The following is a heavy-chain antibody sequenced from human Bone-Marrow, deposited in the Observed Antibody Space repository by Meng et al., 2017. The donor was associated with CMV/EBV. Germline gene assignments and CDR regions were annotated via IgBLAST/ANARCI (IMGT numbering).Heavy chain of an antibody. D-gene: IGHD3-22*01. CDR3: ARAGSSVPHEAFDI. Sequence: GESLKISCAASGFTFSTYWMSWVRQAPGKGLEWVSGINWNGGSTDYADSVRSQFTISRDNAKNSLYLQMHGLRAEDTALYYCARAGSSVPHEAFDIWGQGTMVTVSS. CDR2: INWNGGST. V-gene: IGHV3-20*04. J-gene: IGHJ3*02. CDR1: GFTFSTYW.